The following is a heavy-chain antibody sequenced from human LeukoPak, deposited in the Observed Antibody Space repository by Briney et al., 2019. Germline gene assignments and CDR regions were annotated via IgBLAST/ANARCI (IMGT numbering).Heavy chain of an antibody. CDR2: ITGAGKT. Sequence: GGSLRLSCAASKFTFSSYAMTWVRQAPGKGPEWVSSITGAGKTYYPDSVKGRFTVSRDNFQNTLYLQMNAVRAEDTAIYYCAEGKSSGSVDWLDPWGQGTLVTVSS. CDR3: AEGKSSGSVDWLDP. J-gene: IGHJ5*02. V-gene: IGHV3-23*01. D-gene: IGHD3-10*01. CDR1: KFTFSSYA.